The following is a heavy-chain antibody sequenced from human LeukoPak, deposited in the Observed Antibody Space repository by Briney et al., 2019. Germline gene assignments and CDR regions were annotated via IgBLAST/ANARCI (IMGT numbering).Heavy chain of an antibody. CDR3: AREGAQGYYYYYGMDV. CDR1: GFTFSSYA. CDR2: IKQDGSEK. Sequence: GGSLRLSCAASGFTFSSYAMSWVRQAPGKGLEWVANIKQDGSEKYYVDSVKGRFTISRDNAKNSLYLQMNSLRAEDTAVYYCAREGAQGYYYYYGMDVWGQGTTVTVSS. V-gene: IGHV3-7*03. J-gene: IGHJ6*02.